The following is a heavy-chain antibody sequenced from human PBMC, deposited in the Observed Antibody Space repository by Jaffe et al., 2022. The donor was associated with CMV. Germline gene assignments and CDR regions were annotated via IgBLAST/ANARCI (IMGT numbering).Heavy chain of an antibody. Sequence: EVQLVDSGGGLVQPGGSLRLSCAASGFTFSNYWMTWVRQAPGKGLEWVANIKHGGAEIYYVDSVKGRFTISRDDAKNSLYLQMNSLRVEDTAMYYCARAPASGWYRVFDYWGQGSLVTVSS. D-gene: IGHD6-19*01. CDR1: GFTFSNYW. J-gene: IGHJ4*02. CDR2: IKHGGAEI. V-gene: IGHV3-7*03. CDR3: ARAPASGWYRVFDY.